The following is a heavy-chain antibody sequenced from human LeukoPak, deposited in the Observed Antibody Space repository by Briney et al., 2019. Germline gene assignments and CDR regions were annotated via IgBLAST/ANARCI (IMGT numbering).Heavy chain of an antibody. CDR3: TLDDVGLAPDY. Sequence: KAGGSLRLSCAASGFTFTAAWTSWVRQAPGKGLEWVGRIESKSDGGTTYYAAPVKGRFTISRDDLKNTLYLQMNSLKTEDTAVYFCTLDDVGLAPDYWGQGTLVTVSS. CDR1: GFTFTAAW. D-gene: IGHD3-16*01. V-gene: IGHV3-15*04. J-gene: IGHJ4*02. CDR2: IESKSDGGTT.